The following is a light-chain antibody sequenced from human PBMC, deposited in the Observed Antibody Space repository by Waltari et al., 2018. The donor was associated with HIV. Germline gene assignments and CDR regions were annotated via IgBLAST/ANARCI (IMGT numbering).Light chain of an antibody. V-gene: IGLV2-8*01. Sequence: QSALTQPPSASGSPGQSVTISCTGTSSDVGAYNSVSWYQQHPAKAPKLLISEVTKRPSALPDCCSGSKSATTASLTVSRLKAEDEADFYCTSYAGSNNVVFGGGTKLTVL. CDR1: SSDVGAYNS. J-gene: IGLJ2*01. CDR2: EVT. CDR3: TSYAGSNNVV.